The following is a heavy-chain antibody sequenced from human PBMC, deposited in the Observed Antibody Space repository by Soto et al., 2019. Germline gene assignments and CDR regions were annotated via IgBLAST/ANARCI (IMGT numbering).Heavy chain of an antibody. CDR2: IYHSGST. V-gene: IGHV4-30-2*01. D-gene: IGHD3-16*01. CDR3: ASWAYDYVWGTSSMNY. Sequence: WSWIRQPPGKGLEWIGYIYHSGSTYYNPSLKSRVTISVDRSKNQFSLKLSSVTAADTAVYYCASWAYDYVWGTSSMNYWGQGTLVTVSS. J-gene: IGHJ4*02.